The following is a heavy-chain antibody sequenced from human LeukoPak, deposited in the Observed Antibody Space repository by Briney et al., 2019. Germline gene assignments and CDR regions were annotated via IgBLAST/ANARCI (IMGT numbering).Heavy chain of an antibody. CDR1: GYTSLTYG. D-gene: IGHD5-24*01. V-gene: IGHV1-18*01. CDR3: ARGRDGYDYAGFDP. Sequence: GASVKVSCKASGYTSLTYGISWVRQAPGQGFEWMGWISAYNGNADYAQKFQGRVTMTTDTSTSTAYMELRSLRSDDTAVYYCARGRDGYDYAGFDPWGQGTLVTVSS. CDR2: ISAYNGNA. J-gene: IGHJ5*02.